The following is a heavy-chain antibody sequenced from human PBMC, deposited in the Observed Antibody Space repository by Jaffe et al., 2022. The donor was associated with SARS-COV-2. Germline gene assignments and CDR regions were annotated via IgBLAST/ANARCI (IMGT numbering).Heavy chain of an antibody. V-gene: IGHV3-21*01. CDR2: ISGSSSDI. CDR1: GFSFSNYI. D-gene: IGHD2-2*01. J-gene: IGHJ3*02. Sequence: EVQLVESGGGLVKPGGSLRLSCAASGFSFSNYIMNWVRQAPGKGLEWVSSISGSSSDIYYADSAKGRFTISRDNAKNSLYLQLNSLRAEDTAVYYCASRYCSSTTCYAFDIWGQGTMVTVSS. CDR3: ASRYCSSTTCYAFDI.